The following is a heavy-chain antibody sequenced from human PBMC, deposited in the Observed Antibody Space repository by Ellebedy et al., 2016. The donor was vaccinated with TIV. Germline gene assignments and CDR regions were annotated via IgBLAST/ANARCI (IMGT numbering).Heavy chain of an antibody. CDR3: ARQGTPLGELSY. CDR2: IYYSGST. J-gene: IGHJ4*02. CDR1: GGSISSSSYY. D-gene: IGHD3-16*02. Sequence: SETLSLTXTVSGGSISSSSYYWGWIRQPPGKGLEWIGSIYYSGSTYYNPSLKSRVTISVDTSKNQFSLKLSSVTAADTAVYYCARQGTPLGELSYWGQGTLVTVSS. V-gene: IGHV4-39*01.